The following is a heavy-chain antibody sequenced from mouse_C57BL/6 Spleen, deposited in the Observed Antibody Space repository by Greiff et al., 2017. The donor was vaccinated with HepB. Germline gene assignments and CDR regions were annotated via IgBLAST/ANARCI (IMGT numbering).Heavy chain of an antibody. V-gene: IGHV1-59*01. CDR3: ARGGITAVVAPDY. J-gene: IGHJ2*01. CDR1: GYTFTSYW. D-gene: IGHD1-1*01. Sequence: QVQLQQPGAELVRPGTSVKLSCQASGYTFTSYWMHWVKQRPGQGFEWIGVIDPSDSYTNYNQKFKGKATLTVATSSSTAYMQISSLTSEDSAVYYCARGGITAVVAPDYWGQGTTLTVSS. CDR2: IDPSDSYT.